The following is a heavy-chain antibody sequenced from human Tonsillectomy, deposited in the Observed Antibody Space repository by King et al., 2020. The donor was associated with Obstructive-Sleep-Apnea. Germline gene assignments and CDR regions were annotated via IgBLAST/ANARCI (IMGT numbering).Heavy chain of an antibody. J-gene: IGHJ4*02. CDR3: ARDATPELHRRPNYFDY. V-gene: IGHV1-2*02. D-gene: IGHD1-14*01. Sequence: QLVQSGAEVKRPGASVKVSCKASGYTFTGYYMHWVRQAPGQGLEWMGWINPNSGGTDCAQKFQGRVTMTSDTSISTVSMELSSLRSDDTAVYYCARDATPELHRRPNYFDYWGQGTLVTVSS. CDR2: INPNSGGT. CDR1: GYTFTGYY.